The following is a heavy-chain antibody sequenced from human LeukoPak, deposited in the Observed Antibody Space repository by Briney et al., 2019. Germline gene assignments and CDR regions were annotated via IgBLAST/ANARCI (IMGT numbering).Heavy chain of an antibody. V-gene: IGHV4-59*01. CDR3: ARPGDSSGYGAFDI. CDR2: IYYSGST. CDR1: GGSISSYY. J-gene: IGHJ3*02. D-gene: IGHD3-22*01. Sequence: SETLSLTCTVSGGSISSYYWSWIRQPPGKGLEWIGYIYYSGSTNYNPSLKSRVTISVDTSKNQFSLKLGSVTAADTAVYYCARPGDSSGYGAFDIWGQGTMVTVSS.